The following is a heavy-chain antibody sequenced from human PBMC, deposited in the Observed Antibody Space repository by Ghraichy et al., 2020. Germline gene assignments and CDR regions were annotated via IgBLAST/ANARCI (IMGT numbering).Heavy chain of an antibody. V-gene: IGHV4-59*01. J-gene: IGHJ4*02. CDR3: ARGSGVVTPGYFDY. CDR1: GGSISSYY. Sequence: SQTLSLTCTVSGGSISSYYWSWIRQPPGKGLEWIGYIYYSGSTNYNPSLKSRVTISVDTSKNQFSLKLSSVTAADTAVYYCARGSGVVTPGYFDYWGQGTLVTVSS. D-gene: IGHD4-23*01. CDR2: IYYSGST.